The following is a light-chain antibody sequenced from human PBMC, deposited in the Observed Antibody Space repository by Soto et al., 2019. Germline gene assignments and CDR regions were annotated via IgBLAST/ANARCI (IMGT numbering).Light chain of an antibody. CDR2: TAS. V-gene: IGKV3-20*01. J-gene: IGKJ1*01. CDR1: QSVGSNY. Sequence: EIVLTQSPGTLSLSPGERATLSCRASQSVGSNYLAWYQQKPGQAPRLLIYTASGRATGIPDRFSGSGSGTDVTLTISIVEPEDFAVYYCQQYGTSPWTFGQGTKVEI. CDR3: QQYGTSPWT.